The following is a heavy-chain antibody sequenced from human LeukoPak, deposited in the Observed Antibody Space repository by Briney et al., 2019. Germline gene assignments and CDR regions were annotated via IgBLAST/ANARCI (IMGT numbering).Heavy chain of an antibody. CDR1: GYTFTSYA. J-gene: IGHJ5*02. Sequence: ASVKVSCKASGYTFTSYAMNWVRQAPGQGLEWMGWINTNTGNPTYAQGFTGRFVFSLDTSVSTAYLQISSLKAEDTAVYYCARGLITMIVVVKPELRFDPWGQGTLVTVSS. V-gene: IGHV7-4-1*02. CDR3: ARGLITMIVVVKPELRFDP. CDR2: INTNTGNP. D-gene: IGHD3-22*01.